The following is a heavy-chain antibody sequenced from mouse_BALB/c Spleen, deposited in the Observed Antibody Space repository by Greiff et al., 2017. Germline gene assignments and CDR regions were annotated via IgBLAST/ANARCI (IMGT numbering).Heavy chain of an antibody. CDR3: ARYGNYLYAIDY. CDR2: ISSGSSTF. J-gene: IGHJ4*01. D-gene: IGHD2-1*01. CDR1: GFTFSSFG. Sequence: EVNVVESGGGLVQPGGSRKLSCAASGFTFSSFGMHWVRQAPEKGLEWVAYISSGSSTFYYADTVKGRFTISRDNPNNTLFLQMTSLRSEDTAMYYCARYGNYLYAIDYWGQGTSVTVSA. V-gene: IGHV5-17*02.